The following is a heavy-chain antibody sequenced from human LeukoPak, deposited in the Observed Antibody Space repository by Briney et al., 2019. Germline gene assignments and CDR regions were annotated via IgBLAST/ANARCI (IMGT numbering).Heavy chain of an antibody. V-gene: IGHV3-21*01. CDR1: AFTVMSVS. CDR2: ISSSSYI. J-gene: IGHJ6*02. Sequence: GGSLRLSFSAFAFTVMSVSMNWVRQAPGKGLEWVSSISSSSYIYYADSVKGRFTISRDTAKNSLYLQMNSLRAEDTAVYYSASFLHCSSTGCRWGYYYYGMDVWGQGNTVTVSS. D-gene: IGHD2-2*01. CDR3: ASFLHCSSTGCRWGYYYYGMDV.